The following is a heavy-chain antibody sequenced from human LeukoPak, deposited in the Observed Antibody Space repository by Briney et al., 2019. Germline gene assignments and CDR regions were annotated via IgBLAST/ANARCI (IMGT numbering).Heavy chain of an antibody. CDR1: GFTVSSNY. D-gene: IGHD3-10*01. V-gene: IGHV3-53*01. CDR2: IYSGGST. J-gene: IGHJ4*02. CDR3: ARGVQLLWFGELLPYFDY. Sequence: PGGSLRLSCAASGFTVSSNYMSWVRQAPGKGLEWVSVIYSGGSTYYADSVKGRFTISRDNSKNTLYLQMNSLRAEDTAVYYCARGVQLLWFGELLPYFDYWGQGTLVTVSS.